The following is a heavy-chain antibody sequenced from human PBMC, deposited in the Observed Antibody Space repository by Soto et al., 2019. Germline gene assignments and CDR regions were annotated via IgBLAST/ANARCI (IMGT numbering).Heavy chain of an antibody. V-gene: IGHV3-48*02. CDR2: ISSDSSDM. Sequence: RISWAAAGVPCISYIMNLVRKAQGKGPEWVSFISSDSSDMYYADSVRGRFTISRDNAKNSLYLQMNSLTDEDTAVYYCARVYYYDRSAIFGYWGQGTLVTGSS. CDR1: GVPCISYI. CDR3: ARVYYYDRSAIFGY. J-gene: IGHJ4*02. D-gene: IGHD3-22*01.